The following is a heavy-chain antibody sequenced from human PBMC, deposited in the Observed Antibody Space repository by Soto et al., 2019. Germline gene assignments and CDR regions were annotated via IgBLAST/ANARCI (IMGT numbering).Heavy chain of an antibody. CDR2: IRGGGTTA. V-gene: IGHV3-23*01. CDR1: GFTFSAYA. Sequence: GGSLRLSCAASGFTFSAYAMNWVRQAPGMGLEWVSTIRGGGTTAYYADSVDGRFTVSRDNSRNRLYLQMNSLRAEDTAVYYCARGYDYVWGSYRLYYFEYWSQGTLVTVS. J-gene: IGHJ4*02. D-gene: IGHD3-16*02. CDR3: ARGYDYVWGSYRLYYFEY.